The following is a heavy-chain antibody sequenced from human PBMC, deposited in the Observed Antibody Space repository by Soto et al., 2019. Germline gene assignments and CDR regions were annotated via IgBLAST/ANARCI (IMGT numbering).Heavy chain of an antibody. D-gene: IGHD3-22*01. CDR3: ALTDYFDSNGHYFDL. J-gene: IGHJ4*02. Sequence: GASVKVSCKASGYTFSGFYMHWLRQAPGHGLEWMGWLHPSSGGTRYAQKFQGRVTMTRDTSINTAYMELSRLRSDDTAVFYCALTDYFDSNGHYFDLWGQGTLVTVSS. CDR2: LHPSSGGT. V-gene: IGHV1-2*02. CDR1: GYTFSGFY.